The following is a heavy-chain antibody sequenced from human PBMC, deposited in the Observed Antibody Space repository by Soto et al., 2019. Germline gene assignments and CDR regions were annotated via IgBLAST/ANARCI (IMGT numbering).Heavy chain of an antibody. CDR1: GGSISSSGHY. J-gene: IGHJ5*02. D-gene: IGHD3-10*01. CDR3: ARRSYGSGVDL. V-gene: IGHV4-39*01. Sequence: QLQLQESGPGLVKPSEALSLTCTVSGGSISSSGHYWGWIRQTPGKGLEWIGNIFYSWGTNYNASFRSRVSISVVSSKNQLSLKVTSVNAEDTAVYYCARRSYGSGVDLWGRGTLVTVSS. CDR2: IFYSWGT.